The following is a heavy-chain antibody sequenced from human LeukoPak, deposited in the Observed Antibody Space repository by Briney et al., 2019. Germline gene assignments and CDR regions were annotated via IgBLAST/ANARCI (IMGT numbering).Heavy chain of an antibody. Sequence: GGSLRLSCAASGFTFSDHSMTWVRQAPGKGLEWVSCISSSGSYIYYADSVRGRFTVSRDNAKNFLFLQMNSLRAEDTAVYYCARSSYVRAVTFLYYYYMDVWGKGTTVTISS. V-gene: IGHV3-21*06. CDR1: GFTFSDHS. J-gene: IGHJ6*03. D-gene: IGHD4-17*01. CDR2: ISSSGSYI. CDR3: ARSSYVRAVTFLYYYYMDV.